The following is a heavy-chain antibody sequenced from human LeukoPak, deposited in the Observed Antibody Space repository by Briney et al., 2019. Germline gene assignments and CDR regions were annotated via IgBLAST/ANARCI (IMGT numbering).Heavy chain of an antibody. CDR2: ISGSGGST. D-gene: IGHD3-10*01. Sequence: GGSLRLSCAASGFTFSSYAMSRVRQAPGKGLEWVSAISGSGGSTYYADSVKGRFTISRDNSKNTLYLQMNSLRAEDTAVYYCAKMPRYYGSGSYYSNFDYWGQGTLVTVSS. J-gene: IGHJ4*02. CDR1: GFTFSSYA. CDR3: AKMPRYYGSGSYYSNFDY. V-gene: IGHV3-23*01.